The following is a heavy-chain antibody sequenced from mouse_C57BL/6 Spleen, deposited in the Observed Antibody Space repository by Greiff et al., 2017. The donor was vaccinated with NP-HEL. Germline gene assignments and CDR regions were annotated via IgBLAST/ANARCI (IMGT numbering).Heavy chain of an antibody. Sequence: VQLKESGAELVRPGASVKLSCTASGFNIKDDYMHWVKQRPEQGLEWIGWIDPENGDTEYASKFQGKATITADTSSNTAYLQLSSLTSEDTAVYYCTKGSSGHWGQGTTLTVSS. CDR1: GFNIKDDY. CDR3: TKGSSGH. V-gene: IGHV14-4*01. J-gene: IGHJ2*01. CDR2: IDPENGDT. D-gene: IGHD3-2*02.